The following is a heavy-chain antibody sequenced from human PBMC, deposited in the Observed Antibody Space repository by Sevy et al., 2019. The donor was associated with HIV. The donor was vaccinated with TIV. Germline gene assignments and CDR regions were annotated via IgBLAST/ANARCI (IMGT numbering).Heavy chain of an antibody. CDR1: GFSVRDNY. J-gene: IGHJ4*02. Sequence: GGSLRLSCVASGFSVRDNYMTWVRQAPGKGLEWVSLIYSGGSTYYADSVKGRFLISRVSSKNTLCLHMNSLRAGDTAVYYCARGGEAKDFDYWGRGTLVTVSS. V-gene: IGHV3-53*01. CDR3: ARGGEAKDFDY. CDR2: IYSGGST. D-gene: IGHD3-16*01.